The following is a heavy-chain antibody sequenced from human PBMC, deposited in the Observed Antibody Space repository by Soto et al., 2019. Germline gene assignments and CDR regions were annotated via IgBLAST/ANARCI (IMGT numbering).Heavy chain of an antibody. V-gene: IGHV3-48*01. CDR3: ARVVVAAAGGG. Sequence: GGSLILSCTASGFTFSSYSMNWVRQAPGKGLEWVSYISSSSSTIYYADSVKGRFTISRDNAKNSLYLQMNSLRAEDTAVYYCARVVVAAAGGGWGQGTLVTVSS. CDR1: GFTFSSYS. D-gene: IGHD6-13*01. J-gene: IGHJ4*02. CDR2: ISSSSSTI.